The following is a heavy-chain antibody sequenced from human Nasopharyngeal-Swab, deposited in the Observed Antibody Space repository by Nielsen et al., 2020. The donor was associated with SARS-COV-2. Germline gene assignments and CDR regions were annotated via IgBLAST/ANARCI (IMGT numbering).Heavy chain of an antibody. J-gene: IGHJ4*02. CDR1: GFTFSSYS. CDR3: ARGSYYYDSSGYYDY. Sequence: GGSLRLSCAASGFTFSSYSMNWVRQAPGKGLEWVSSISSSSSYIYYADSVKGRFTISRDNAKNSLYLQMNSLRAEDTAVYYCARGSYYYDSSGYYDYWGQGTQVTVSS. CDR2: ISSSSSYI. D-gene: IGHD3-22*01. V-gene: IGHV3-21*01.